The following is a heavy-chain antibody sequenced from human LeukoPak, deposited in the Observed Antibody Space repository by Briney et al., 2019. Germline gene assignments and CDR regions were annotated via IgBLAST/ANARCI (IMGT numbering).Heavy chain of an antibody. CDR1: GGSISGYY. CDR2: IYYSGST. D-gene: IGHD3-16*01. V-gene: IGHV4-59*01. J-gene: IGHJ6*02. Sequence: SETLSLTCAVSGGSISGYYWSWIRQPPGKGLEWIGDIYYSGSTNYNPSLKSRVTISVDTSKNQFSLKLSSVTAADTAVYYCASYPRWGNYYYYSMDVWGQGTPVTVSS. CDR3: ASYPRWGNYYYYSMDV.